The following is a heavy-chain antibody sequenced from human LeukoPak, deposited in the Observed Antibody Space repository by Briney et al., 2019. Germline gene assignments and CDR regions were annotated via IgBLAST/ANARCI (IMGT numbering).Heavy chain of an antibody. CDR3: ARGMDYDILAGPPDY. CDR1: EFTFSRYA. D-gene: IGHD3-9*01. J-gene: IGHJ4*02. Sequence: AGSLRLTCAASEFTFSRYAMHWVRQAPDKGLEWVALISYDGSNKEFADSVKGRFTISRDNSKNSLYLQMNSLRGEDTAMYYCARGMDYDILAGPPDYWGQGTLVTVSS. CDR2: ISYDGSNK. V-gene: IGHV3-30*04.